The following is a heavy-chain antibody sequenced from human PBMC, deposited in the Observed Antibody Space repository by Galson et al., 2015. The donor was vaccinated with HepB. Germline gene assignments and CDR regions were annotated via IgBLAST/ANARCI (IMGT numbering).Heavy chain of an antibody. CDR3: AKEVRICGNSATFDY. V-gene: IGHV3-9*01. D-gene: IGHD4-23*01. Sequence: SLRLSCAASGFTFDDYAMHWVRQAPGKGLEWVSGVSWNGSSIVYADSVKGRITISRDNAKNSLYLEMNSLRAEDTAVYCSAKEVRICGNSATFDYCGQGSLVTFSS. CDR2: VSWNGSSI. J-gene: IGHJ4*02. CDR1: GFTFDDYA.